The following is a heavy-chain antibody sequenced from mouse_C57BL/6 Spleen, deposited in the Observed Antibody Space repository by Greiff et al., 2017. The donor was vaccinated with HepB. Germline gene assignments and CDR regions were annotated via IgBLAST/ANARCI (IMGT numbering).Heavy chain of an antibody. CDR3: ARHEGDWDEGYAMDY. Sequence: QVQLKESGAELVKPGASVKLSCKASGYTFTEYTIHWVKQRSGQGLEWIGWFYPGSGSIKYNEKFKDKATLTADKSSSTVYMELSRVTSEDSAVYFCARHEGDWDEGYAMDYWGQVTSVTVSS. J-gene: IGHJ4*01. CDR1: GYTFTEYT. D-gene: IGHD4-1*01. CDR2: FYPGSGSI. V-gene: IGHV1-62-2*01.